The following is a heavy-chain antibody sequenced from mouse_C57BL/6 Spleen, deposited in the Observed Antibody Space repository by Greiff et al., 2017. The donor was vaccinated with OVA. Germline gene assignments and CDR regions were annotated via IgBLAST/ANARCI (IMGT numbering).Heavy chain of an antibody. Sequence: EVKLLESGGGLVKPGGSLKLSCAASGFTFSDYGMHWVRQAPEKGLEWVAYISSGSSTIYYADTVKGRFTLSRDKAKNTLFLQMTSLRSEDTAMYYCARQGLYSNFFYYAMDDWGQGTSVTVSS. D-gene: IGHD2-5*01. CDR3: ARQGLYSNFFYYAMDD. J-gene: IGHJ4*01. CDR2: ISSGSSTI. CDR1: GFTFSDYG. V-gene: IGHV5-17*01.